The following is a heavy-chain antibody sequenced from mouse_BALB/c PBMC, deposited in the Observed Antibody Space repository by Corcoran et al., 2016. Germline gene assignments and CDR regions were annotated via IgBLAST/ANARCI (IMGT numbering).Heavy chain of an antibody. D-gene: IGHD3-1*01. CDR1: VYSITRGYY. V-gene: IGHV3-6*02. CDR3: ARGYVFDY. Sequence: DVQLQESGPGLVKPSQSLSLSCSVTVYSITRGYYWNWIRQFPGNKVEWMGYIGYDGSNNYNPSLKNRISITRDTSKNQFFLKLNSVIIEDTATYYCARGYVFDYWGQGTTVTVSS. J-gene: IGHJ2*01. CDR2: IGYDGSN.